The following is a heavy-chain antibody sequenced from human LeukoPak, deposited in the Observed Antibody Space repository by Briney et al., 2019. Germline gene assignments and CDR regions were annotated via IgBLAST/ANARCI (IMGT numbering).Heavy chain of an antibody. CDR1: GYTFTGYY. J-gene: IGHJ4*02. CDR2: INPSSGGT. D-gene: IGHD2-21*02. Sequence: ASVKVSCKASGYTFTGYYMHWVRQAPGQGLEWMGWINPSSGGTNYAQKFQGRVTMTRDTSISTAYTELSGLRSDDTAVYYCARDGEEVVTAEPLYFDYWGQGTLVTVSS. CDR3: ARDGEEVVTAEPLYFDY. V-gene: IGHV1-2*02.